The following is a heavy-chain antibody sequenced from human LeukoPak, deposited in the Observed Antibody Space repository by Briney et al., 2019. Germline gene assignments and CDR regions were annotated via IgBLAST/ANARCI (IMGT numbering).Heavy chain of an antibody. J-gene: IGHJ4*02. CDR3: ARDPLGYCSSTSCYLFDY. CDR2: VNPSGGST. V-gene: IGHV1-46*01. D-gene: IGHD2-2*01. CDR1: GYTFTSYY. Sequence: ASVKVSCKASGYTFTSYYMHWVRQAPGQGLEWMGIVNPSGGSTSYAQKFQGRVTMTRDMSTSTVYMELSSLRSEDTAVYYCARDPLGYCSSTSCYLFDYWGQGTPVTVSS.